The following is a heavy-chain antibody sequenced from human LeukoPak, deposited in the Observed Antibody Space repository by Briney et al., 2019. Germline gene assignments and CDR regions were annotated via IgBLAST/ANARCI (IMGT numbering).Heavy chain of an antibody. D-gene: IGHD3-9*01. V-gene: IGHV1-2*02. Sequence: GASVKVSCKASGYTFISHYMHWVRQAPGQGLEWMGWINPNSGGTNYAQKFQGRVTMTRDTSISTAYMELSRLRSDDTAVYYCAREVSYDILTGYYPPGAGGMDVWGQGTTVTVSS. CDR1: GYTFISHY. J-gene: IGHJ6*02. CDR3: AREVSYDILTGYYPPGAGGMDV. CDR2: INPNSGGT.